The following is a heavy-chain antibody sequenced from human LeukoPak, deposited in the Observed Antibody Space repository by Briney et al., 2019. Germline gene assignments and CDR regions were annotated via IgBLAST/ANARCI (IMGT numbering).Heavy chain of an antibody. Sequence: SETLSLTCAVYGGSFSGYYWSWIRQPPGKGLEWIGEINHSGSTNYNPSLKSRVTISVDTSKNQFSLKVTSVTAADTAVYYCARRTGRQQLPSPYYYYMDVWGKGTTVTISS. V-gene: IGHV4-34*01. CDR3: ARRTGRQQLPSPYYYYMDV. D-gene: IGHD6-13*01. J-gene: IGHJ6*03. CDR2: INHSGST. CDR1: GGSFSGYY.